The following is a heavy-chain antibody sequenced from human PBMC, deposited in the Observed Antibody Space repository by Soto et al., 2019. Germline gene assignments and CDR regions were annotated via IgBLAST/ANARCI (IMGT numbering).Heavy chain of an antibody. D-gene: IGHD5-18*01. CDR3: ASDTGYSYGYS. CDR1: GYTFTSYA. CDR2: INAGNGNT. V-gene: IGHV1-3*01. J-gene: IGHJ4*02. Sequence: QVQLVQSGAEVKKPGASVKVSCKASGYTFTSYAMHWVRQAPGQRLEWMGWINAGNGNTKYSQKFQGRVTITRDTSASTAYMDLTRRRAENTAVYYCASDTGYSYGYSWGQGTLVSVSS.